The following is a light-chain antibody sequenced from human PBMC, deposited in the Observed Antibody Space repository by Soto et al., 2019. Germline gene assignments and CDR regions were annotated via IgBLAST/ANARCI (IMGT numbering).Light chain of an antibody. J-gene: IGLJ1*01. V-gene: IGLV2-14*01. CDR2: EVS. CDR3: SSYTISSTYV. CDR1: SSDVGGYEY. Sequence: QAVVTQPASVSGSPGQSITISCTGTSSDVGGYEYVSWYQQHPGRAPKLMIYEVSDRPSGVSYRFSCSKSGNTASLTISGLQADDEADYYCSSYTISSTYVFGTGAKLTVL.